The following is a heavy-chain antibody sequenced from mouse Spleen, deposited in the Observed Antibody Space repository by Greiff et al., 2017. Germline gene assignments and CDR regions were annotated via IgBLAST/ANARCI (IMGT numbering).Heavy chain of an antibody. Sequence: QVQLQQPGAELVKPGASVKLSCKASGYTFTSYWMQWVKQRPGQGLEWIGEIDPSDSYTNYNQKFKGKATLTVDTSSSTAYMQLSSLTSEDSAVYYCARDGVDYWGQGTSVTVSS. CDR1: GYTFTSYW. CDR2: IDPSDSYT. CDR3: ARDGVDY. V-gene: IGHV1-50*01. J-gene: IGHJ4*01.